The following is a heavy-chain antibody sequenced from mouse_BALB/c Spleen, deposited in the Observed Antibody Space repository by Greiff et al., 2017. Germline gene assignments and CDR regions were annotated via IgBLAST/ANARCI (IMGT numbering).Heavy chain of an antibody. CDR1: GFNIKDTY. J-gene: IGHJ4*01. CDR3: ASSPYYDYDDYYAMDY. Sequence: EVQLVESGAELVKPGASVKLSCTASGFNIKDTYMHWVKQRPEQGLEWIGRIDPANGNTKYDPKFQGKATITADTSSNTAYLQLSSLTSEDTAVYYCASSPYYDYDDYYAMDYWGQGTSVTVSS. CDR2: IDPANGNT. D-gene: IGHD2-4*01. V-gene: IGHV14-3*02.